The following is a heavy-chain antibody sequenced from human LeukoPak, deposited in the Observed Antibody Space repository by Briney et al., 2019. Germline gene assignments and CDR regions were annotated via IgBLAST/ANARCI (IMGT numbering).Heavy chain of an antibody. J-gene: IGHJ2*01. V-gene: IGHV4-4*02. CDR1: GGSISSSNW. CDR3: ARVWGRGYNSWCFDL. D-gene: IGHD5-18*01. Sequence: PSETLSLTCAVSGGSISSSNWWSWVRQPPGKGLEWIGEIYHSGSINYNPSLNSRVTISLDKSKNQFSLKLNSVTAADTAMYYCARVWGRGYNSWCFDLWGRGTLVTVSS. CDR2: IYHSGSI.